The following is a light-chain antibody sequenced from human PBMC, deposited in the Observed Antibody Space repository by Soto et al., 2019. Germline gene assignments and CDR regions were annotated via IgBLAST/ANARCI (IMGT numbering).Light chain of an antibody. CDR1: SSDVGGYNY. CDR3: SSYAGRNNPV. Sequence: QSVLTKPPSAYGDPGQSVTISCTGTSSDVGGYNYVSWYQQHPGKAPKLMIYEVSKRPSGVPDRFSGSKSGNTASLTVSGLQAEDEADYYCSSYAGRNNPVFGGRTKVTVL. V-gene: IGLV2-8*01. J-gene: IGLJ2*01. CDR2: EVS.